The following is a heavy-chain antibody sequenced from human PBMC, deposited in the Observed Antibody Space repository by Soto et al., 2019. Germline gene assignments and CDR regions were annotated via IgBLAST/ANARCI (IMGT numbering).Heavy chain of an antibody. CDR2: ISSSSSYI. CDR1: GFTFSSYS. Sequence: AGGSLRLSCAASGFTFSSYSMNWVRQAPGKGLEWVSSISSSSSYIYYADSVKGRFTISRDNAKNSLYLQMNSLRAEDTAVYYCARGVNVNYDFWSGYYIHYGMDVWGQWTTVTVSS. V-gene: IGHV3-21*01. CDR3: ARGVNVNYDFWSGYYIHYGMDV. D-gene: IGHD3-3*01. J-gene: IGHJ6*02.